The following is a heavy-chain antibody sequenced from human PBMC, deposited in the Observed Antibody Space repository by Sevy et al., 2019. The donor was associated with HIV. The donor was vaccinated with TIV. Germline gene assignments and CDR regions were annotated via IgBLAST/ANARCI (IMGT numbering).Heavy chain of an antibody. Sequence: GGSLRLSCAASGFTFSSYAMSWVRQAPGKGLEWVSAISGSGGSTYYADSVKGRFTISRDNSENTLYLQMNSLRAEDTAVYYCAKAASLRFLECHTDYWGQGTLVTVSS. CDR1: GFTFSSYA. CDR3: AKAASLRFLECHTDY. V-gene: IGHV3-23*01. D-gene: IGHD3-3*01. CDR2: ISGSGGST. J-gene: IGHJ4*02.